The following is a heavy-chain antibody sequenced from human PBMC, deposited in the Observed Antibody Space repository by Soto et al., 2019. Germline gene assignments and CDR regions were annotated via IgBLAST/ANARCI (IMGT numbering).Heavy chain of an antibody. V-gene: IGHV1-69*02. CDR2: IIPILGIA. D-gene: IGHD6-13*01. CDR1: GGTFSSYT. J-gene: IGHJ3*02. CDR3: ARIKAATDAFDI. Sequence: SVKVSCKASGGTFSSYTISWVRQAPGQGLGWKGRIIPILGIANYAQKFQGRVTITADKSTSTAYMELSSLRSEDTAVYYCARIKAATDAFDIWGQGTMVTVSS.